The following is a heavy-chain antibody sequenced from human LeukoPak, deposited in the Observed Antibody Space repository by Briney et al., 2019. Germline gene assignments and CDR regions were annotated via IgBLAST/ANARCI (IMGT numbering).Heavy chain of an antibody. Sequence: GGSLSLSCAVSGFTVSSNYMSWVRQAPGEGLEWLSVIYSSGRTDYADSVKGRFTISRNNSRNTLHLQMNSLRAEDTALYYCARDSRYSSSWHPSDAFHIWGQGTMVTVSS. V-gene: IGHV3-66*01. CDR2: IYSSGRT. J-gene: IGHJ3*02. CDR1: GFTVSSNY. CDR3: ARDSRYSSSWHPSDAFHI. D-gene: IGHD6-13*01.